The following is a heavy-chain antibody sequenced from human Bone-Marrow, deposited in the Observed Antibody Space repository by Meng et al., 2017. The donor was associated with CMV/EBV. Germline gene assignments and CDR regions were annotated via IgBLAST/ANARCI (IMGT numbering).Heavy chain of an antibody. V-gene: IGHV4-59*01. J-gene: IGHJ1*01. Sequence: SETLSLTCAVYGGSFSGYYWNWIRQPPGKGLEWIGYIYYSGSTNYNPSLKSRVTISVDTSKNQFSLKLSSVTAADTAVYYCASGYSSSWYGGGYFQHWGQGTLVTVSS. CDR2: IYYSGST. D-gene: IGHD6-13*01. CDR3: ASGYSSSWYGGGYFQH. CDR1: GGSFSGYY.